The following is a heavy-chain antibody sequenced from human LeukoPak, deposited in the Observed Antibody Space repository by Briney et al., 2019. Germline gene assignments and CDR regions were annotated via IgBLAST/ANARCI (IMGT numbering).Heavy chain of an antibody. CDR1: GFTFSDYA. D-gene: IGHD4-17*01. CDR2: ISGNGGST. CDR3: ARGYGDYLDYYYYMDL. Sequence: RGSLRLACAASGFTFSDYAIHSVRQCPGKGLEYVSTISGNGGSTFYANCVKGRFTISRDHSKNTLYLQMGSLRTEDTAVYYCARGYGDYLDYYYYMDLWGNGTTVTVSS. V-gene: IGHV3-64*01. J-gene: IGHJ6*03.